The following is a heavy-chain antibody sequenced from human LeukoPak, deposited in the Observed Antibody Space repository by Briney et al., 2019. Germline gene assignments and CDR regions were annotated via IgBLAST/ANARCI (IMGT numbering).Heavy chain of an antibody. CDR1: GGSISSYY. J-gene: IGHJ6*03. Sequence: SETLSLTCTVSGGSISSYYWSWIRQPPGKGLEWIGYIYYSGSTNYNPSLKSRVTISVDTSKNQFSLKLSSVTAADTAVYYCARYGITGTTGAKYYYYYYMDVWGKGTTVTVSS. CDR3: ARYGITGTTGAKYYYYYYMDV. CDR2: IYYSGST. D-gene: IGHD1-7*01. V-gene: IGHV4-59*01.